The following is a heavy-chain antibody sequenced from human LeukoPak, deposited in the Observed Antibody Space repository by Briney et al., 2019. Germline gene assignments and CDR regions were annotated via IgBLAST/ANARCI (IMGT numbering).Heavy chain of an antibody. D-gene: IGHD5-12*01. CDR3: ARARGYSGYDNFDY. J-gene: IGHJ4*02. CDR2: IWYDGSNK. CDR1: GFTFSSYG. V-gene: IGHV3-33*01. Sequence: PGRSLRLSCAASGFTFSSYGMHWVRQAPGKGLEWVAVIWYDGSNKYYADSVKGRFTISRDNSKNTLYLQMNSLRAEDTAVYYCARARGYSGYDNFDYWGQGTLVTVSS.